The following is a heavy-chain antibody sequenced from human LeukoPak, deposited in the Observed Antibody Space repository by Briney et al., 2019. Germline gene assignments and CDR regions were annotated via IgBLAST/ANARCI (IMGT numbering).Heavy chain of an antibody. CDR1: GFTFSSYS. CDR3: ARAGPWLQWGFDY. Sequence: PGGSLRLSCPASGFTFSSYSMNWVRQAPGKGLEWVSSISSSSSYIYYADSVKGRFTISRDNAKNSLYLQMNSLRAEDTAVYYCARAGPWLQWGFDYWGQGTLVTVSS. J-gene: IGHJ4*02. CDR2: ISSSSSYI. D-gene: IGHD5-24*01. V-gene: IGHV3-21*01.